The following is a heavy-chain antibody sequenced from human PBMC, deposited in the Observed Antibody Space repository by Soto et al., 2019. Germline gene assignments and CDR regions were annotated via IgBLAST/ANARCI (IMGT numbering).Heavy chain of an antibody. CDR2: ISSSSSYI. V-gene: IGHV3-21*01. CDR1: GFTFSSYS. D-gene: IGHD6-6*01. Sequence: PGGSLRLSCAASGFTFSSYSMNWVRQAPGKGLGWVSSISSSSSYIYYADSVKGRFTISRDNAKNSLYLQMNSLRAEDTAVYYCARDGAGGYSSSFSFDYWGQGTLVTVSS. J-gene: IGHJ4*02. CDR3: ARDGAGGYSSSFSFDY.